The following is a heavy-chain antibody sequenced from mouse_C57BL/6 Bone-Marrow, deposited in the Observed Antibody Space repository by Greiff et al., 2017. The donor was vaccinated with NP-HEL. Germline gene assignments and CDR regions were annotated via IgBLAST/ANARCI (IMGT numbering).Heavy chain of an antibody. CDR1: GYTFTSYW. Sequence: QVQLQQPGAELVRPGSSVKLSCKASGYTFTSYWMDWVKQRPGQGLEWIGNIYPSDSETHYNQKFKDKATLTVDKSSSTAYMQLSSLTSEDSAVYYCARGEVYGNSHWYFDVWGTGTTVTVSS. CDR2: IYPSDSET. V-gene: IGHV1-61*01. D-gene: IGHD2-1*01. CDR3: ARGEVYGNSHWYFDV. J-gene: IGHJ1*03.